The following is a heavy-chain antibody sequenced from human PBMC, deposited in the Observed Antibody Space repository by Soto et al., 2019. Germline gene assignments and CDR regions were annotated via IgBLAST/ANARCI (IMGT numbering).Heavy chain of an antibody. J-gene: IGHJ6*03. D-gene: IGHD2-2*01. CDR2: IYYSGST. CDR3: ARLGGVPAAIIAYYYYMDV. CDR1: GGSISSSSYY. Sequence: SETLSLTCTVSGGSISSSSYYWGWIRQPPGKGLEWIGSIYYSGSTYYNPSLKSRVTISVDTSKNQFSLKLSSVTAADTAVYYCARLGGVPAAIIAYYYYMDVWGKGTTVTVSS. V-gene: IGHV4-39*01.